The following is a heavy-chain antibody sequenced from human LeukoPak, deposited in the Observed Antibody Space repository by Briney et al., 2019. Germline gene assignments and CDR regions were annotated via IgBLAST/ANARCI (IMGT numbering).Heavy chain of an antibody. J-gene: IGHJ6*03. CDR1: GFTFSSYA. CDR3: ARVDGGYVDYYYYYMDV. Sequence: GGSLRLSCAASGFTFSSYAMNWVRQAPGKGLEWVSRINRDGSSTSYADSVKGRFTISRDNAKNSLYLQMNSLRAEDTAVYYCARVDGGYVDYYYYYMDVWGKGTTVTISS. V-gene: IGHV3-74*01. D-gene: IGHD5-12*01. CDR2: INRDGSST.